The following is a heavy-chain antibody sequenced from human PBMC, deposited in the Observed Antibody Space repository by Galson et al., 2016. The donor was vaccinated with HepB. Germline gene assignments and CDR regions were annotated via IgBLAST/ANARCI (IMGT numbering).Heavy chain of an antibody. D-gene: IGHD1-26*01. J-gene: IGHJ4*02. CDR1: GFTFGSYW. CDR3: ARDYLTYTGSYLYS. CDR2: TNTDGSDT. V-gene: IGHV3-74*01. Sequence: SLRLSCAASGFTFGSYWMHWVRQVPGKGLVMVARTNTDGSDTGYADSVKGRFTISRDNAKNMLYLQMNTLRAEDTAVYYCARDYLTYTGSYLYSWGQGTLVTVSS.